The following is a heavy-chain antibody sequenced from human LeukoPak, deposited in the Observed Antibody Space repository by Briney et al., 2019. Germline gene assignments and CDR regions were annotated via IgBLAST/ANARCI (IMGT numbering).Heavy chain of an antibody. CDR3: ARVNQATGRYYYYYGMDV. Sequence: GASVKVSCKASGYTFTSYDINLVRQATGQGLEWMGWMNPNSGNTGYAQKFQGRVTTTRNTSISTAYMELSSLRSEDTAVYYCARVNQATGRYYYYYGMDVWGQGTTVTVSS. D-gene: IGHD1-1*01. CDR1: GYTFTSYD. V-gene: IGHV1-8*01. J-gene: IGHJ6*02. CDR2: MNPNSGNT.